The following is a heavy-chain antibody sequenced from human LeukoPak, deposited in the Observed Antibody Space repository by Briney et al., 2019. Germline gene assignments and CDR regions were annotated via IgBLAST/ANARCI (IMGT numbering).Heavy chain of an antibody. Sequence: PGGSLRLSCAASGSTFSSYWMSWVRQAPGKGLEWVANIKQDESEKYYVDSLKGRFTISRDNAKNSLYLQMNSLRAEDTAVYYCARDKIECPTKLDYWGQGILVTVSS. CDR3: ARDKIECPTKLDY. J-gene: IGHJ4*02. V-gene: IGHV3-7*01. CDR1: GSTFSSYW. CDR2: IKQDESEK. D-gene: IGHD3-3*01.